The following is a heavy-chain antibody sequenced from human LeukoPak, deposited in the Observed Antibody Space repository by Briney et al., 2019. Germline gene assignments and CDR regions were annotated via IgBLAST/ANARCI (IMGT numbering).Heavy chain of an antibody. J-gene: IGHJ4*02. CDR1: GGSFSGYY. D-gene: IGHD1-26*01. V-gene: IGHV4-34*01. CDR3: ERDGGYGLDY. CDR2: INHSGST. Sequence: PSETLSLTCAVYGGSFSGYYWSWIRQPPGRGLEWIGEINHSGSTNYNPSLKSRVTISVDTSKYQFSLKLSSVTAADTAVYYCERDGGYGLDYWGQGTLVSVSS.